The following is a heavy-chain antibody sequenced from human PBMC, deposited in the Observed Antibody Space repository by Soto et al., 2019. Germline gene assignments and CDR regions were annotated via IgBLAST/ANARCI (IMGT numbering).Heavy chain of an antibody. J-gene: IGHJ5*02. V-gene: IGHV1-18*01. CDR2: ISGYNGNT. D-gene: IGHD1-1*01. Sequence: QVQLVQSGAEVKKPGASVKVSCKSSGYTFTSYGISWVRQAPGQGLEWMGWISGYNGNTNYAQKLQGRVTMTTDTSTSTAYMELRSLRSDDTALYYCARDGGYKWNDGGWFDPWGQGTLVTVSS. CDR3: ARDGGYKWNDGGWFDP. CDR1: GYTFTSYG.